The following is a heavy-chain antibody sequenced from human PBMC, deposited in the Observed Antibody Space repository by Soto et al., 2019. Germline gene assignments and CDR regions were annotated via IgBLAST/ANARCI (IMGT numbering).Heavy chain of an antibody. Sequence: PLQTLSITCVISGDSVSSNSAAWNWIRQSPSRGLEWLGRTYYRSKWYSDYAVSVKSRITINPDTSKNQFSLQLNSVTPEDTAVYYCAQAAGYISTWFFDSWPREPWSPSPQ. CDR2: TYYRSKWYS. V-gene: IGHV6-1*01. CDR3: AQAAGYISTWFFDS. D-gene: IGHD6-13*01. CDR1: GDSVSSNSAA. J-gene: IGHJ4*02.